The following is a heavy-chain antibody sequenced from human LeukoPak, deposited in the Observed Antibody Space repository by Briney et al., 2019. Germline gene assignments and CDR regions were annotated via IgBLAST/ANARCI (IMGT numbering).Heavy chain of an antibody. CDR3: AKDYLVTYYYDSSGRIFDY. J-gene: IGHJ4*02. D-gene: IGHD3-22*01. CDR1: GFTFSSYG. CDR2: IRYDGTNK. V-gene: IGHV3-30*02. Sequence: GGSLRLSCAASGFTFSSYGMHWVRQAPGKGLEWVAFIRYDGTNKNYGDSVKGRFTISRDNSKNTLYLQMNSLRAEDTAVYYCAKDYLVTYYYDSSGRIFDYWGQGTLVTVSS.